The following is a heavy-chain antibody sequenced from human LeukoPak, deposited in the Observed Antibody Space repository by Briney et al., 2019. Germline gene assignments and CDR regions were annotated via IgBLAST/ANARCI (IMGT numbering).Heavy chain of an antibody. CDR1: GFTFSSYA. CDR2: ISGSGGST. D-gene: IGHD3-22*01. Sequence: GGSLRLSCAASGFTFSSYAMSWVRQAPGKGLEWVSAISGSGGSTYYADSVKGRFTISRDNSKNTLYLQMNSLRAEDTAVYYCARYYAQSGYYGRHDYWGQGTLVTVSS. CDR3: ARYYAQSGYYGRHDY. J-gene: IGHJ4*02. V-gene: IGHV3-23*01.